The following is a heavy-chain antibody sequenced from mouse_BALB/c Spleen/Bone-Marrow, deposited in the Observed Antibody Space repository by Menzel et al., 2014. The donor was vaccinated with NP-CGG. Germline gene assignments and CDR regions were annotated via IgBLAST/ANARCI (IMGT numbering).Heavy chain of an antibody. CDR3: TRYPYYYGSRNYYAMDY. V-gene: IGHV1-5*01. CDR2: IYPGNSDT. D-gene: IGHD1-1*01. CDR1: GYTFXSYW. J-gene: IGHJ4*01. Sequence: VQLKQSGTVLARPGASVKMSCKASGYTFXSYWMHWVKQRPGQGLEWIGAIYPGNSDTSYNQKFKGKAKLTAVTSTSTAYMELSSLTNGDSAVYYCTRYPYYYGSRNYYAMDYWGQGTSVTVSS.